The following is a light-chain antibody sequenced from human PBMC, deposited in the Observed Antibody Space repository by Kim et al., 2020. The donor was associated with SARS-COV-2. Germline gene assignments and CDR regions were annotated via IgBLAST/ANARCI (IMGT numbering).Light chain of an antibody. CDR3: QQYHNHPPLN. CDR2: DAS. J-gene: IGKJ4*01. V-gene: IGKV1-33*01. CDR1: QDISNG. Sequence: SIGDRVTITCQASQDISNGLNWYQQKPGKAPNLLIYDASNLETGVPSRFSGSGSGTDFTFTISSLQPEDVATYYCQQYHNHPPLNFGGGTKVDIK.